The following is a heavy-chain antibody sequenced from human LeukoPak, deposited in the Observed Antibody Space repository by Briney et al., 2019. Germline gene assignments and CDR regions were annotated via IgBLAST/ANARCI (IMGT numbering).Heavy chain of an antibody. CDR2: INPNSGGT. CDR3: ARDPSSSYYYYYYMDV. J-gene: IGHJ6*03. D-gene: IGHD2-2*01. Sequence: ASVKVSCKASGYTFTGYYIHWVRQAPGQGLEWMGWINPNSGGTNYAQKFQGRVTMTRDTSISTAYMELSRLRSDDTAVYYCARDPSSSYYYYYYMDVWGKGTTVTVSS. CDR1: GYTFTGYY. V-gene: IGHV1-2*02.